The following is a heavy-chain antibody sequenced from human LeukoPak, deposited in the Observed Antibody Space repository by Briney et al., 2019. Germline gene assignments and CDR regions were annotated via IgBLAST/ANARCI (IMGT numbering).Heavy chain of an antibody. J-gene: IGHJ3*02. V-gene: IGHV4-31*03. CDR2: INYSGST. Sequence: SETLSLTCTVSGGSISSGGHYWSWIRQHPGKGLEWIGYINYSGSTYYNPSLKSRVTISVDRSKNQSSLKLSSVTAADTAVYYCARDKEGKAFDIWGQGTMVTVSS. CDR1: GGSISSGGHY. CDR3: ARDKEGKAFDI.